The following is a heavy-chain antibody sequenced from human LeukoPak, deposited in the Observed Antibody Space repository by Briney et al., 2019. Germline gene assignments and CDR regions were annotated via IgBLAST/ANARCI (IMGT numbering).Heavy chain of an antibody. Sequence: ASVKVSCKASGYTFTSYDINWVRQATGQGLEWMGWMNPNSGNTGYAQKFQGRVTMTRNTSISTAYMELSSLRSEDTAVYYCARGLGQWLAKSHMDVWGQGTTVTVSS. V-gene: IGHV1-8*01. J-gene: IGHJ6*02. D-gene: IGHD6-19*01. CDR3: ARGLGQWLAKSHMDV. CDR1: GYTFTSYD. CDR2: MNPNSGNT.